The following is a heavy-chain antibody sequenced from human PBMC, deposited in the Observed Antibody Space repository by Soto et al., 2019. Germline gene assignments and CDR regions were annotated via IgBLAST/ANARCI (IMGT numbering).Heavy chain of an antibody. D-gene: IGHD3-22*01. J-gene: IGHJ4*02. V-gene: IGHV3-30*04. CDR2: ISYDGRDK. Sequence: QVQLVESGGGVVQPGTSLRLSCAASTFNFTSYAMHWVRQAPGKGLEWVAVISYDGRDKFYAESEKGRFTISRDNSKHTLYLHMNGLRTGYTAMYHCAKGGMIGRWGPGTLVTVSS. CDR3: AKGGMIGR. CDR1: TFNFTSYA.